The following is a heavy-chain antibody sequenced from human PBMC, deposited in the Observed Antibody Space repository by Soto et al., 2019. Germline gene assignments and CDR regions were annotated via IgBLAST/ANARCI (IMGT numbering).Heavy chain of an antibody. V-gene: IGHV3-23*01. CDR1: GFTFSSYA. J-gene: IGHJ4*02. CDR3: AKGTYYYDSSGYPFLSYFDY. Sequence: EVQLLESGGGLVQPGGSLRLSCAASGFTFSSYAMSWVRQAPGKVLEWVSAISGSGGSTYYADSVKGRFTISRDNSKNTLYLQMNSLRAEDTAVYYCAKGTYYYDSSGYPFLSYFDYWGQGTLVTVSS. CDR2: ISGSGGST. D-gene: IGHD3-22*01.